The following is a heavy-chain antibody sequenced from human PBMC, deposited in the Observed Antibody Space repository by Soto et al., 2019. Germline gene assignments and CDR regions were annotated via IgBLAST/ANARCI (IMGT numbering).Heavy chain of an antibody. CDR3: AKDGSGYYLGAIDY. J-gene: IGHJ4*02. CDR1: GFTFSNYG. D-gene: IGHD3-22*01. CDR2: TSYDGSNK. Sequence: GGSLRLSCAASGFTFSNYGMHWVRQAPGKGLEWVAVTSYDGSNKYYADSVKGRFTISRDNSKNTLYLQMNSLRAEDTAVYYCAKDGSGYYLGAIDYWGQGTLVTVSS. V-gene: IGHV3-30*18.